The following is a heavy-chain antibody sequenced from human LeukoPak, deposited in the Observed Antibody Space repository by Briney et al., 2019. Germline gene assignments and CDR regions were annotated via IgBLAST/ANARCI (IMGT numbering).Heavy chain of an antibody. D-gene: IGHD6-19*01. Sequence: SETLSLTCTVSGYSISSGYYWGWIRQPPGKGLEWIGSIYHSGSTYYNPSLKSRVTISVDTSKNQFSLKLSSVTAADTAVYYCARDRASSGPRDYFDYWGQGTLVTVSS. V-gene: IGHV4-38-2*02. CDR1: GYSISSGYY. CDR3: ARDRASSGPRDYFDY. J-gene: IGHJ4*02. CDR2: IYHSGST.